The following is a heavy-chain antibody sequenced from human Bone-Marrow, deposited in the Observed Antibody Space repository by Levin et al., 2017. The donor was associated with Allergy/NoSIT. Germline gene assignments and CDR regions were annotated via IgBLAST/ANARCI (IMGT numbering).Heavy chain of an antibody. CDR1: GFTFGAYA. CDR2: ISYDGSIK. Sequence: GGSLRLSCAASGFTFGAYAMHWVRQAPGKGLEWVAVISYDGSIKKYAESVKGRFTISRDNSKDTLFVQMNSLRADDTAVYYCARVSNRNRQLERRLLGQDPFDSWGQGTMVTVSS. V-gene: IGHV3-30*14. D-gene: IGHD1-1*01. CDR3: ARVSNRNRQLERRLLGQDPFDS. J-gene: IGHJ3*02.